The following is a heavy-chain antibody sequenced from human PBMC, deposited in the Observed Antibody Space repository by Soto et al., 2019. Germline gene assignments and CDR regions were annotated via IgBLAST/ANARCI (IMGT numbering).Heavy chain of an antibody. V-gene: IGHV3-23*01. D-gene: IGHD6-19*01. Sequence: TGGSLRLSCAASGVTCSSYAMSWVRQAPGKGLEWVSAISGSGGSTYYADSVKGRFTISRDNSKNTLYLQMNSLRAEDTAVYYCAKDRPPLIAVAPGYYFDYWGQGTLVTVSS. J-gene: IGHJ4*02. CDR2: ISGSGGST. CDR3: AKDRPPLIAVAPGYYFDY. CDR1: GVTCSSYA.